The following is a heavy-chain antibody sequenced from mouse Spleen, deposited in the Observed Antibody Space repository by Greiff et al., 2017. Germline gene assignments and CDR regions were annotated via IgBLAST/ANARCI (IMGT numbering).Heavy chain of an antibody. D-gene: IGHD1-1*01. CDR3: ARDGSLDY. CDR2: IDPSDSET. CDR1: GYTFTSYW. V-gene: IGHV1-52*01. Sequence: QVQLQQPGAELVMPGASVKLSCKASGYTFTSYWMHWVKQRPIQGLEWIGNIDPSDSETHYNQKFKDKATLTVDKSSSTAYMQLSSLTSEDSAVYYCARDGSLDYWGQGTTLTVSS. J-gene: IGHJ2*01.